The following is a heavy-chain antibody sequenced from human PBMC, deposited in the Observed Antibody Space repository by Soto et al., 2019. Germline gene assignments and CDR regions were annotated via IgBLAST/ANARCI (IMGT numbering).Heavy chain of an antibody. J-gene: IGHJ6*04. CDR3: AETRPLRITTPSMDV. Sequence: EVQLLESGGGLVQPGGSLRLSCAASGFTFSSYAMSWVRQAPGKGLEWVSAISGSGGSTYYADSVKGRFTISRDNSKNPLSLPMHRLRAQGTAVFYRAETRPLRITTPSMDVWGKGTTVTVSS. V-gene: IGHV3-23*01. D-gene: IGHD3-16*01. CDR1: GFTFSSYA. CDR2: ISGSGGST.